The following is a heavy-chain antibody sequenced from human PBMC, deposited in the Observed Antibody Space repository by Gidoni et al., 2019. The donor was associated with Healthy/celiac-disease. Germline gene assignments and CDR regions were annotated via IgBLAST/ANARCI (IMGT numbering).Heavy chain of an antibody. CDR2: IYYSGRT. Sequence: QVQLQESGPGLVKPSQTLSLTCTVSGGSISSGDYYWSWIRQHPGKGLEWIGYIYYSGRTYYNPSLKSRVTISVDTSKNQFSLKLSSVTAADTAVYYCARGEYSYGNVDFDYWGQGTLVTVSS. J-gene: IGHJ4*02. D-gene: IGHD5-18*01. V-gene: IGHV4-30-4*01. CDR1: GGSISSGDYY. CDR3: ARGEYSYGNVDFDY.